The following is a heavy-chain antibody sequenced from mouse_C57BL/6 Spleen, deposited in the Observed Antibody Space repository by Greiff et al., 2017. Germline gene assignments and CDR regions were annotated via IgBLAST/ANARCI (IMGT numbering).Heavy chain of an antibody. CDR3: ARGDYYGSSPFDV. V-gene: IGHV1-52*01. CDR2: IDPSDSET. Sequence: QVQLQQPGAELVRPGSSVKLSCKASGYTFTSYWMHWVKQRPIQGLEWIGNIDPSDSETHYNQKFKDKATLTVDKSSSTAYMQLSSLTSEDSAVYYCARGDYYGSSPFDVWGTGTTVTVSS. CDR1: GYTFTSYW. D-gene: IGHD1-1*01. J-gene: IGHJ1*03.